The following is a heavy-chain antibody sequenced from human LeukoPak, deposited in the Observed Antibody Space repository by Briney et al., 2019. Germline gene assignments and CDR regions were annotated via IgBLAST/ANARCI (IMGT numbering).Heavy chain of an antibody. CDR2: IYYSGST. CDR3: ARHRGSSSNFDY. V-gene: IGHV4-39*01. Sequence: SETLFLTCTVSGGSISRNNYYWDWIRQPPGKGLEYIGSIYYSGSTYYTPSLKSRVTISVDTSKNQFSLKLSSVTATDTAVYYCARHRGSSSNFDYWGQGTLVTVSS. D-gene: IGHD6-6*01. CDR1: GGSISRNNYY. J-gene: IGHJ4*02.